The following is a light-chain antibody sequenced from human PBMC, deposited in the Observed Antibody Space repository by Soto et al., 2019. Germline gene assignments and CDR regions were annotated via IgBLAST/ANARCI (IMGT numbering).Light chain of an antibody. CDR3: QQYNSWSPST. CDR2: DAS. Sequence: EIVMTQSPATLSLSPGERATLSCRASQSVSSNLACCQQKTGQAPSLLIYDASSRATGIPARCSGSGSGTEFTLTISSLQSDDVAVYYCQQYNSWSPSTFGQGTKLEIK. V-gene: IGKV3-15*01. CDR1: QSVSSN. J-gene: IGKJ2*01.